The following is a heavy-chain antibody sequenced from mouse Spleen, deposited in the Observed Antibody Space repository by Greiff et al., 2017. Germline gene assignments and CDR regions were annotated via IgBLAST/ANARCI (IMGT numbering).Heavy chain of an antibody. Sequence: EVQLQQSGPELVKPGASVKISCKASGYTFTDYYMNWVKQSHGKSLEWIGDINPNNGGTSYNQKFKGKATLTVDKSSSTAYMELRSLTSEDSAVYYCARSSYGYPYYYAMDYWGQGTSVTVSS. CDR3: ARSSYGYPYYYAMDY. J-gene: IGHJ4*01. CDR1: GYTFTDYY. CDR2: INPNNGGT. D-gene: IGHD2-2*01. V-gene: IGHV1-26*01.